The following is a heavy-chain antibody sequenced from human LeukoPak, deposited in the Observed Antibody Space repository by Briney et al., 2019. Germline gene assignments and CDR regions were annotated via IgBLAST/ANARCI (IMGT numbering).Heavy chain of an antibody. Sequence: SETLSLTCAVSGGSISSSSFYWGWLCPRPGKGREWIGSIYYSGRTYYNPSLKRRVTISVDTSKNQVSLKQSSVTAADTAVYYCARDGYGDYVSWVWFDPWGQGTLVTVS. CDR1: GGSISSSSFY. V-gene: IGHV4-39*07. J-gene: IGHJ5*02. CDR3: ARDGYGDYVSWVWFDP. D-gene: IGHD4-17*01. CDR2: IYYSGRT.